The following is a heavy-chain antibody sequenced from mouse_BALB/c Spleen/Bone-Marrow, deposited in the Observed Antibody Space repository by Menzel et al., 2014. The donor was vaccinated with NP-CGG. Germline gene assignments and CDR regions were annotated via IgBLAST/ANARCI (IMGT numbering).Heavy chain of an antibody. Sequence: EVKLQESGGGLVKPGGSLKLSCAASGFTFSDYYMYWVRQTPEKRLEWVAIISDGGSYTFYPDSVKGRFTISRDNAKNSLCLQMSSLKSEDTAMYYCARDGDYSYAWFAYWGQGTLVTVSA. V-gene: IGHV5-4*02. CDR2: ISDGGSYT. CDR3: ARDGDYSYAWFAY. J-gene: IGHJ3*01. CDR1: GFTFSDYY. D-gene: IGHD2-12*01.